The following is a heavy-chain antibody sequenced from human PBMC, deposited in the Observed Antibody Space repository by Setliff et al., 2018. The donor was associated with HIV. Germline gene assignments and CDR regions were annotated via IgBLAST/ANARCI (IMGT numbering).Heavy chain of an antibody. Sequence: ASVKVSCKASGYTFSHYDIHWVRQAPGQTLEWVGRNSVGTGDAKHSQNSQGRVAMTRDSSTNTVYMEVSSLKSDDTAVYYCARAVLYSGSYYPFDYWGQGVLVTVSS. J-gene: IGHJ4*02. CDR1: GYTFSHYD. D-gene: IGHD1-26*01. CDR3: ARAVLYSGSYYPFDY. V-gene: IGHV1-3*01. CDR2: NSVGTGDA.